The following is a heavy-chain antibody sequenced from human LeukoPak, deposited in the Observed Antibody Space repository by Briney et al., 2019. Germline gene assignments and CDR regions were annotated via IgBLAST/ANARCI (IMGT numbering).Heavy chain of an antibody. J-gene: IGHJ4*02. CDR1: GFTFSSSA. Sequence: GGSLRLSCAASGFTFSSSAMHWVRQAPGKELEWVAFISYDGSNEYYADSVTGRFTISRDSSKNTLYLQMNSLRAEDTAVYYCAASFDYWGQGTLVTVSS. CDR3: AASFDY. V-gene: IGHV3-30*04. CDR2: ISYDGSNE.